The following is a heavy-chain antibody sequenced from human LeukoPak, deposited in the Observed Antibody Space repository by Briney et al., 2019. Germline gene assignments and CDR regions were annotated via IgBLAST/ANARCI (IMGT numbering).Heavy chain of an antibody. J-gene: IGHJ4*02. CDR1: GGSISNYH. V-gene: IGHV4-4*07. Sequence: PWETLSLTCTVSGGSISNYHWSWIRQPAGKGLEWISQIHTSGSTNYNPPLKSRVTMSIDTPENQLSLTIRSVTAADTAVYYCARRDISSGWSFDYWGQGILVTVSS. D-gene: IGHD6-19*01. CDR2: IHTSGST. CDR3: ARRDISSGWSFDY.